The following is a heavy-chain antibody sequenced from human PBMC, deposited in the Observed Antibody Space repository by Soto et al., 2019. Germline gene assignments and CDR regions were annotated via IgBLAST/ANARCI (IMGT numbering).Heavy chain of an antibody. Sequence: EVQLVESGGGLVQPGGSLRLSCAASGFSFSTSWMSWARQVPGKGLEWVANINTDGSKMSYVDSVNDRFTISRGNAQNTLYLQMNSLRAEDTAVYYCAAQVIRGQGTLVTVSS. V-gene: IGHV3-7*01. CDR1: GFSFSTSW. J-gene: IGHJ4*02. CDR2: INTDGSKM. CDR3: AAQVI. D-gene: IGHD2-21*01.